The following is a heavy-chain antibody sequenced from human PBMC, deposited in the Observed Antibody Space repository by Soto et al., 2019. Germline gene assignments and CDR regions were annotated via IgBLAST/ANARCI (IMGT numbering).Heavy chain of an antibody. Sequence: ASVKVSCKASGYTFTSYAMHWVRQAPGQGLEWMGWINAGNGNTKYSQKFQGRVTITRDTSASTAYMELSSLRSEDTAVYYCARSSGWYVWFDPWGQGTLVTVSS. J-gene: IGHJ5*02. V-gene: IGHV1-3*01. CDR3: ARSSGWYVWFDP. CDR1: GYTFTSYA. D-gene: IGHD6-13*01. CDR2: INAGNGNT.